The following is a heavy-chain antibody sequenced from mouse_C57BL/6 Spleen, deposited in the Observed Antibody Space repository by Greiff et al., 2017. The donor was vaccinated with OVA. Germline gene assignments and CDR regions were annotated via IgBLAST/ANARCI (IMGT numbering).Heavy chain of an antibody. CDR2: IHPNRGST. V-gene: IGHV1-64*01. CDR1: GYTFTSYW. J-gene: IGHJ4*01. CDR3: ARGENAMDY. Sequence: QVQLKQPGAELVKPGASVTLSCKASGYTFTSYWMHWVKQRPGQGLEWIGMIHPNRGSTNYNEKFKSKATLTVDKSSSTAYMQLSSLTSEDSAVYYCARGENAMDYWGQGTSVTVSS.